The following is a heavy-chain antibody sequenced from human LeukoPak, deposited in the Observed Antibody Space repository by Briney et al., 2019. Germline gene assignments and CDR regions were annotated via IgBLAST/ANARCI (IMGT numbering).Heavy chain of an antibody. J-gene: IGHJ3*02. CDR3: ARSCSGGSCYSEIEAFDI. CDR2: MNPNRGNT. V-gene: IGHV1-8*01. CDR1: GCTFTSYD. Sequence: ASVKVSCKASGCTFTSYDINWVRQATGQGLEWMGWMNPNRGNTGYAQKFQGRVTMTRNTSISTAYMELSSLRSEDTAVYYCARSCSGGSCYSEIEAFDIWGQGTMVTVSS. D-gene: IGHD2-15*01.